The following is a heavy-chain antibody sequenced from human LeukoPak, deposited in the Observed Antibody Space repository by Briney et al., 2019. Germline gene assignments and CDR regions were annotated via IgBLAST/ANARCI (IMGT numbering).Heavy chain of an antibody. V-gene: IGHV3-9*01. CDR1: GFTFDDYA. CDR2: ISWNSGSI. Sequence: PGGSLGLSCAASGFTFDDYAMPWVRQAPGKGLEWVSGISWNSGSIGYADSVKGRFTISRDNAKNSLYLQMNSLRAEDTALYYCAKGVLWFGELLSPFDYWGQGTLVTVSS. J-gene: IGHJ4*02. CDR3: AKGVLWFGELLSPFDY. D-gene: IGHD3-10*01.